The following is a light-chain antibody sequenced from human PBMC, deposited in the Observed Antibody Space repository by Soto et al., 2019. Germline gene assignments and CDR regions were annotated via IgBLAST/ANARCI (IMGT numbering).Light chain of an antibody. V-gene: IGLV2-8*01. CDR2: EVN. CDR1: SSDVGGYNY. J-gene: IGLJ1*01. CDR3: SSYAGSSNV. Sequence: QSVLTQPPSASGSPGQSVAISCTGTSSDVGGYNYVSWYQQHPGKAPKLMVYEVNKRPSGAPDRFSGSKSGNTASLTVSGLQAEDEADYYYSSYAGSSNVFGTGTKVTVL.